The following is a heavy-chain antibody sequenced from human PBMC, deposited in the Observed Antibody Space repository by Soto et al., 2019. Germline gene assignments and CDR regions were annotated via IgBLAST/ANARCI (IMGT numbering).Heavy chain of an antibody. D-gene: IGHD2-2*01. CDR2: IIPIFGTA. V-gene: IGHV1-69*01. Sequence: QVQLVQSGAEVKKPGSSVKVSCKASGGTFSSYAISWVRQAPGQGLEWMGGIIPIFGTANYAQKFQGRVTITADESTSTAYMELSSLRSEDTAVYYCASLCSSISCYAPEDYYYGMDVWGQGTTVTVSS. J-gene: IGHJ6*02. CDR1: GGTFSSYA. CDR3: ASLCSSISCYAPEDYYYGMDV.